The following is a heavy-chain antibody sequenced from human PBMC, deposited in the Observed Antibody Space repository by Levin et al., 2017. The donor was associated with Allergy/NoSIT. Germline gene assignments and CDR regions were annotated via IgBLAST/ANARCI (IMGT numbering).Heavy chain of an antibody. V-gene: IGHV4-30-4*01. CDR2: IYYSGNT. Sequence: SETLSLTCTVSGGSISSGDYYWSWIRQPPGTGLEWIGYIYYSGNTYYNPSLKSRVTISVDTSKNQFSLKLSSVTAADTAVYYCARRAGSGAFDIWGQGTMVTVSS. J-gene: IGHJ3*02. CDR1: GGSISSGDYY. D-gene: IGHD3-10*01. CDR3: ARRAGSGAFDI.